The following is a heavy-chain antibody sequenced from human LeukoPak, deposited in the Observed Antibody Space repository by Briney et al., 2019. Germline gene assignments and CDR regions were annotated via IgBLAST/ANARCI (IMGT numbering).Heavy chain of an antibody. D-gene: IGHD3-10*01. Sequence: PGGSLRLSCAASGFTFSSYSMNWVRQAPGKGLEWVSSISSSSSYIYYADSVKGRFTISRDNAKNSLYLQMNSLRAEDTAVYYCARHGVVGTYRYYYGSGSYYKSYFDYWGQGTLVTVSS. V-gene: IGHV3-21*01. CDR1: GFTFSSYS. J-gene: IGHJ4*02. CDR3: ARHGVVGTYRYYYGSGSYYKSYFDY. CDR2: ISSSSSYI.